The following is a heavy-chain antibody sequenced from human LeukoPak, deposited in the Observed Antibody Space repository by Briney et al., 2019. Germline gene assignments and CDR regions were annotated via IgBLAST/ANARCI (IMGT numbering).Heavy chain of an antibody. CDR1: GFAFSNYG. CDR3: ARDYCSTTTCLDY. Sequence: SGGSLRLSCAASGFAFSNYGMQWVRQAPGKGLEWVAVVWYDGSKKYYADSVKGRFTISRDDSKNTVYLQMNSLRVEDTAIYYCARDYCSTTTCLDYWGQGTLVTVSA. D-gene: IGHD2-2*01. J-gene: IGHJ4*02. V-gene: IGHV3-33*01. CDR2: VWYDGSKK.